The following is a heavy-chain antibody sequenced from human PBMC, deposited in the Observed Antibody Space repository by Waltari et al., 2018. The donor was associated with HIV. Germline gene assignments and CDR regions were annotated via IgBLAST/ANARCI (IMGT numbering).Heavy chain of an antibody. J-gene: IGHJ4*02. CDR1: GYSFTRYP. CDR3: ARDEAASAPVDY. V-gene: IGHV1-3*01. D-gene: IGHD2-2*01. CDR2: INPDYGLT. Sequence: QVQLVQSGAEVKKPGASVKISCKTSGYSFTRYPINWVRQAPGQGLEWMGRINPDYGLTKYSQKFQGRITITRDTSAAIVYMELTSLRSEDTAIYYCARDEAASAPVDYWGQGTRVSVSS.